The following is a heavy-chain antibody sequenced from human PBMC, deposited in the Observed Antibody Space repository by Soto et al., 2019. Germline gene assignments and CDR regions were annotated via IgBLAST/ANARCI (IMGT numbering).Heavy chain of an antibody. CDR2: ISYDGNNK. CDR3: AKDREEYYYGIDV. Sequence: QVHLVESGGGVVQPGGSLRLSCAASGFIFSNFGMHWVRQGPGKGLEWVAMISYDGNNKYSADSVKGRFTIFRDKSKNSLYLHMNSLRPEDTAVYYCAKDREEYYYGIDVWGQGTTVTVSS. CDR1: GFIFSNFG. J-gene: IGHJ6*02. V-gene: IGHV3-30*18. D-gene: IGHD3-10*01.